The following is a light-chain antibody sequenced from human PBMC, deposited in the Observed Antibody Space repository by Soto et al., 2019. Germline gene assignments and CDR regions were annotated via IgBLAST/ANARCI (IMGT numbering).Light chain of an antibody. V-gene: IGLV2-8*01. J-gene: IGLJ1*01. CDR1: SSDVGDYNH. CDR3: SSCAGSSSNSYV. CDR2: EVS. Sequence: VLTQTPSASGSPGQSVTTSCTGTSSDVGDYNHVSWYQQHPGKAPKLMIYEVSKRPSGVPDRFSGSKSGNTASLTVSWLQAEDEADYYCSSCAGSSSNSYVFGTGTKVTVL.